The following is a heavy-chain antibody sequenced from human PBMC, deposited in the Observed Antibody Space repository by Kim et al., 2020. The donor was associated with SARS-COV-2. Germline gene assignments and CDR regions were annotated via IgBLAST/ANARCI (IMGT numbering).Heavy chain of an antibody. V-gene: IGHV3-7*01. CDR2: IKQDGSEK. CDR1: GFTLNNYW. CDR3: ARVTIAAAGTVNY. D-gene: IGHD6-13*01. Sequence: GGSLRLSCAGFGFTLNNYWMSWIRQAPGKGLEWVANIKQDGSEKHYVDSVKGRFTISRDNAKNSLYLQMNSLRGEDTAVYYCARVTIAAAGTVNYWGQGTLVTVSS. J-gene: IGHJ4*02.